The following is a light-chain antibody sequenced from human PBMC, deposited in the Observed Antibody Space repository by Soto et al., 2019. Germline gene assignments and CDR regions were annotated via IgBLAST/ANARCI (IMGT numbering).Light chain of an antibody. J-gene: IGLJ1*01. CDR1: SSNIGSNT. CDR3: QSYDSSLSGAA. CDR2: GNS. Sequence: QSVLTQPPSASGTPGQRVTISCSGSSSNIGSNTVNWYQQLPGTAPKLLIYGNSNRPSGVPDRFSGSKSGTSASLAITGLQAEDEADYYCQSYDSSLSGAAFGTGTKVTVL. V-gene: IGLV1-40*01.